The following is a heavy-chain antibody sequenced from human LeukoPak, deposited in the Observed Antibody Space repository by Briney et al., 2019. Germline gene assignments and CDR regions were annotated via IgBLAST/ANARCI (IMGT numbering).Heavy chain of an antibody. D-gene: IGHD5-18*01. CDR1: GYTFTSYG. Sequence: ASVKVSCKASGYTFTSYGISWVRQAPGQGLEWMGWISAYNGNTNYAQKLQGRVTMTTDTSTSTAYMELRSLRSDDTAVYYCARDSWIQLWSTGNWFDPWGQGTLVTVSS. J-gene: IGHJ5*02. V-gene: IGHV1-18*01. CDR3: ARDSWIQLWSTGNWFDP. CDR2: ISAYNGNT.